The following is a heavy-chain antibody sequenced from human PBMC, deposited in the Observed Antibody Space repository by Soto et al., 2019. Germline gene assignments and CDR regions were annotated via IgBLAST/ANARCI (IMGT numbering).Heavy chain of an antibody. CDR1: GYSFTSCW. CDR2: VHPGDSDT. D-gene: IGHD2-15*01. V-gene: IGHV5-51*01. Sequence: GESLKISCKGSGYSFTSCWIAWVRQMPGKGLEWMGIVHPGDSDTRYSPSIQGQVTISVDKSISTAYLQWSSLKASDTAMYYCARAVVVVAGSVYLDHCGQGTLVTVSS. CDR3: ARAVVVVAGSVYLDH. J-gene: IGHJ4*02.